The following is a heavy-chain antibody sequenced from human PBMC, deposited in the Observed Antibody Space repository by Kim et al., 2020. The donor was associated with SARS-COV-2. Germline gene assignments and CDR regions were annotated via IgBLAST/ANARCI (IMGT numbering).Heavy chain of an antibody. CDR3: ARDQLQGLWFGELFH. D-gene: IGHD3-10*01. J-gene: IGHJ4*02. CDR2: IKQDGSEK. V-gene: IGHV3-7*01. CDR1: GFTFSSYW. Sequence: GGSLRLSCAASGFTFSSYWMSWVRQAPGKGLEWVANIKQDGSEKYYVDSVKGRFTISRDNAKNSLYLQMNSLRAEDTAVYYCARDQLQGLWFGELFHWGQGTLVTVSS.